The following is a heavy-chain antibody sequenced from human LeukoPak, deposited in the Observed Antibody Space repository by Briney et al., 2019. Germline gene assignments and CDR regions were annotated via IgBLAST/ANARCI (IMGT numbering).Heavy chain of an antibody. J-gene: IGHJ6*02. CDR2: INHSGST. CDR3: ARSFPGDYVLAFYYYYGMDV. CDR1: GGSFSGYY. V-gene: IGHV4-34*01. D-gene: IGHD3-3*02. Sequence: SETLSLTCAVYGGSFSGYYWSWIRQPPGKGLEWIGEINHSGSTNYNPSLKSRVTISVDTSKNQFSLKLSSVTAADTAVYYCARSFPGDYVLAFYYYYGMDVWGQGTTVTVSS.